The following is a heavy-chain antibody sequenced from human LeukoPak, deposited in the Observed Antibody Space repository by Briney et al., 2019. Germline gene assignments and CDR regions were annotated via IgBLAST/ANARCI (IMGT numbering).Heavy chain of an antibody. CDR2: ISGSGDTT. V-gene: IGHV3-23*01. Sequence: AGGSLRLSCAGSGFRFSGYAMSWVRQVPGKGLDWVSTISGSGDTTYYADSVKGRFAISRDNAKNTLDLQMNSLTAEDTAVYYCAKGSAYYDFYYMVVCGKGTTVTVSS. CDR1: GFRFSGYA. CDR3: AKGSAYYDFYYMVV. J-gene: IGHJ6*03.